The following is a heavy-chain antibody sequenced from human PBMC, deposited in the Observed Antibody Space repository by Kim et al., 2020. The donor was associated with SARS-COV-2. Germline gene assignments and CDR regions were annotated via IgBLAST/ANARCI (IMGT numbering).Heavy chain of an antibody. V-gene: IGHV1-18*01. J-gene: IGHJ4*02. CDR2: IGPYNGDT. Sequence: ASVKVSCKASGYTFKNFGISWVRQAPGQGLQWMGWIGPYNGDTNYPQNFQGRVTMTTDTSTNTVYMEMRSLRSDDTAVYFCARDNGHKGVDYWGQGTLVT. CDR1: GYTFKNFG. CDR3: ARDNGHKGVDY.